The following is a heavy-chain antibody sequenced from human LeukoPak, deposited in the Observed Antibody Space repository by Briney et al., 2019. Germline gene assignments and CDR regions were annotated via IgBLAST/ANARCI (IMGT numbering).Heavy chain of an antibody. D-gene: IGHD3-10*01. CDR2: ISGSGDKS. CDR3: AKDLRYYGSH. J-gene: IGHJ4*02. Sequence: GGSLRLSCAASGFTFGSYGMNWVRQAPGKGLEWVSVISGSGDKSYYTDSVKGRFTVSRDNSKNTLYLQMNSLRAEDTAVYYCAKDLRYYGSHWGQGTLVTVSS. CDR1: GFTFGSYG. V-gene: IGHV3-23*01.